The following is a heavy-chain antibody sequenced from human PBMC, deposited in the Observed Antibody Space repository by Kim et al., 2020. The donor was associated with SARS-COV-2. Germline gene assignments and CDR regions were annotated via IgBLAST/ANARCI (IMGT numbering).Heavy chain of an antibody. D-gene: IGHD4-17*01. V-gene: IGHV1-18*01. Sequence: ASVKVSCKASGYLFTGFGLGWVRQAPGQGLEWLGWISPYSGNTHYAQKFQGRATLTADTSTSTAYMELKSLRTDDTAVYYCARDFFSMTTVYFDYWGQGALVTVSS. J-gene: IGHJ4*02. CDR2: ISPYSGNT. CDR3: ARDFFSMTTVYFDY. CDR1: GYLFTGFG.